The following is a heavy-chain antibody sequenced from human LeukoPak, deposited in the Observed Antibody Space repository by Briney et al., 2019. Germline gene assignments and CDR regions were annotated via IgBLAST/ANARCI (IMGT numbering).Heavy chain of an antibody. CDR3: ARPLYNSWDWFDP. Sequence: PSEALSLTSTVTGDSIISGTYYCGWIRHPQRKGLEWIGRVYFNGGSTYYNPCLKSRATISIDTSKNQSSRTLRSVTAADTAVYYCARPLYNSWDWFDPWGQGTLVTVSS. CDR2: VYFNGGST. CDR1: GDSIISGTYY. V-gene: IGHV4-39*01. J-gene: IGHJ5*02. D-gene: IGHD1-1*01.